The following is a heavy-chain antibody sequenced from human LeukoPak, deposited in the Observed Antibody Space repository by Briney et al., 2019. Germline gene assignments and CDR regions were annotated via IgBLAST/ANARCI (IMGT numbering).Heavy chain of an antibody. CDR2: ISWNSGTI. CDR3: AKDTGGDHGYYYYGMDV. V-gene: IGHV3-9*01. CDR1: GFTFSSYA. D-gene: IGHD2-21*02. Sequence: PGGSLRLSCAASGFTFSSYAMSWVRQAPGKGLEWVSGISWNSGTIGYADSVKGRFTISRDNAKNSLYLQMNSLRAEDTALYYCAKDTGGDHGYYYYGMDVWGQGTTVTVSS. J-gene: IGHJ6*02.